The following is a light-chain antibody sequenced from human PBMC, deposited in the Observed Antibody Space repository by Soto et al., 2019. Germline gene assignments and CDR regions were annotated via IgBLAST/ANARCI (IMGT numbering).Light chain of an antibody. CDR3: QRYDNLPLA. CDR2: DAS. Sequence: DIQMTQSPSSLSASVGDRVTITCQASQDIKNYLNWYQQKSGKAPKLLIYDASDLETGVPSRFSGSGSGKDFTCAINSLTPEDIASYYCQRYDNLPLALGGGTKVDI. CDR1: QDIKNY. V-gene: IGKV1-33*01. J-gene: IGKJ4*01.